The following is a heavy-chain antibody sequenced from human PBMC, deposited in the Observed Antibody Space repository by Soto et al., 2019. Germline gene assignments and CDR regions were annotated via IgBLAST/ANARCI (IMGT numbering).Heavy chain of an antibody. D-gene: IGHD2-2*02. CDR3: AMEYCSSTSCYRDY. CDR2: IIPILGIA. J-gene: IGHJ4*02. CDR1: GGTFSSYT. V-gene: IGHV1-69*02. Sequence: QVQLVQSGAEVKKPGSSVKVSCKASGGTFSSYTISWVRQAPGQGLEWMGRIIPILGIANYAQKFQGRVTMXAXKSXCTGYMELSSLRSEETAVYYCAMEYCSSTSCYRDYGGQGTLVTVSS.